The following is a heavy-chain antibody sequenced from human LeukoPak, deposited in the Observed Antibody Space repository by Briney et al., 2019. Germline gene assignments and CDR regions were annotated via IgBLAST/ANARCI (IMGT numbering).Heavy chain of an antibody. D-gene: IGHD6-19*01. J-gene: IGHJ4*02. V-gene: IGHV3-66*01. CDR2: IYSGGNT. Sequence: PGGSLRLSCAASGFTVSSKYMTWVRQAPGKGLEWVSVIYSGGNTYVTDSVKGRFTISRDNSKNTLYLQMNSLRAEDTAVYYCARVGLVFDYWGQGTLVTVSS. CDR3: ARVGLVFDY. CDR1: GFTVSSKY.